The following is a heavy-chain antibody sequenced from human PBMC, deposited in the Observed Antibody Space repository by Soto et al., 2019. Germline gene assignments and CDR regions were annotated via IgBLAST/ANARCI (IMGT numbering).Heavy chain of an antibody. CDR2: INQDGSEK. CDR3: AREEVGATFDY. V-gene: IGHV3-7*01. Sequence: TGGSLRLSCAASGFSFSSYWMSWVRQAPGKGLEWVANINQDGSEKNYADSVKGRLTISRDNGKNSLYLQMNSLRAEDTAVYYCAREEVGATFDYWGQGTLVTVSS. J-gene: IGHJ4*02. D-gene: IGHD1-26*01. CDR1: GFSFSSYW.